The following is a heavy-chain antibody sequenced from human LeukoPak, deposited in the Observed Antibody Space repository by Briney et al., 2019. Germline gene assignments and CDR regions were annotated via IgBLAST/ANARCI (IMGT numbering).Heavy chain of an antibody. Sequence: SGGSLRLSCAASGFTVSSNYMSWVRQAPGKGLEWVSVIYSGGSTYYADSVKGRFTISRDNSKNTLYLQMNSLRAEDTAVYYCARDFLTFRGAFYIWSQGTMVTVAS. V-gene: IGHV3-66*01. CDR3: ARDFLTFRGAFYI. CDR1: GFTVSSNY. CDR2: IYSGGST. J-gene: IGHJ3*02. D-gene: IGHD5-24*01.